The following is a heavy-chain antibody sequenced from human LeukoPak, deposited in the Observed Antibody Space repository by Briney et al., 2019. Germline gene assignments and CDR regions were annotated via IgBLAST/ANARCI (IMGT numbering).Heavy chain of an antibody. D-gene: IGHD3-22*01. J-gene: IGHJ4*02. V-gene: IGHV3-23*01. Sequence: GVSLRLSCAASGFTFSSYAMSWVRQAPGKGLEWVSAIGGSGGSTYYADSVKGRFTISRDNSKNTLYLQMNSLRAEDTAVYYCAKVPYDSSGYYYFDYWGQGTLVTVSS. CDR1: GFTFSSYA. CDR2: IGGSGGST. CDR3: AKVPYDSSGYYYFDY.